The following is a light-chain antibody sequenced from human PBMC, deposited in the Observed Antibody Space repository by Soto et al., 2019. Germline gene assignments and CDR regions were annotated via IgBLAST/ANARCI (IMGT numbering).Light chain of an antibody. V-gene: IGKV3-15*01. CDR2: DAS. Sequence: EIVMTQSPGTLSVSPGERATLSCRASQSVRSKLARYQQKPGQAPRLLIYDASTRATGIPARFSGSGSGTEFTLTISGLQSEDFAVYYCQQYNNWPPITFGQGTRLEIK. J-gene: IGKJ5*01. CDR3: QQYNNWPPIT. CDR1: QSVRSK.